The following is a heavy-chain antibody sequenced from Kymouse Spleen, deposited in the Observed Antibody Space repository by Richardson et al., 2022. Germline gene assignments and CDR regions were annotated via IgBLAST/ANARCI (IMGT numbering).Heavy chain of an antibody. CDR1: GFTFSSYG. J-gene: IGHJ4*02. D-gene: IGHD6-13*01. V-gene: IGHV3-30*18. Sequence: QVQLVESGGGVVQPGRSLRLSCAASGFTFSSYGMHWVRQAPGKGLEWVAVISYDGSNKYYADSVKGRFTISRDNSKNTLYLQMNSLRAEDTAVYYCAKAQLVRNFDYWGQGTLVTVSS. CDR3: AKAQLVRNFDY. CDR2: ISYDGSNK.